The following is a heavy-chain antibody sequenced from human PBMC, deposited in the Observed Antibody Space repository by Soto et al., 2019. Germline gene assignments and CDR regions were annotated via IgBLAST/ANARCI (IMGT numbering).Heavy chain of an antibody. V-gene: IGHV3-30-3*01. CDR1: VFTFSSYA. J-gene: IGHJ4*02. CDR2: ISYDGSNK. D-gene: IGHD5-12*01. CDR3: ARDRDGYNSLDY. Sequence: GGSLRLSCAASVFTFSSYAMHWVRQAPGKGLEWVAGISYDGSNKYYADSVKGRFTISRDNSKNTLYLQMNSLRAEDTAVYYCARDRDGYNSLDYWGQGTLVTVSS.